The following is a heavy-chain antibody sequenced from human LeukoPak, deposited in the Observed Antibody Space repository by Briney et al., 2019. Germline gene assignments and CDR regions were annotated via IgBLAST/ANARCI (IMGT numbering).Heavy chain of an antibody. Sequence: PSETLSLTFTVSGGSISSGGYYWSWIRQHPGKGLEWIGYIYYSGSTYYSPSLKSRVTISVDTSKNQFSLKLSSVTAADTAVYYCARVQTYDYVWGSYRYFDYWGQGTLVTVSS. V-gene: IGHV4-31*03. D-gene: IGHD3-16*02. J-gene: IGHJ4*02. CDR2: IYYSGST. CDR1: GGSISSGGYY. CDR3: ARVQTYDYVWGSYRYFDY.